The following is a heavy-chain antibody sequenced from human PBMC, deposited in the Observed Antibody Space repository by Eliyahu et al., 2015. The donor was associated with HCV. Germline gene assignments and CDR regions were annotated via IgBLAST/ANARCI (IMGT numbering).Heavy chain of an antibody. CDR3: ARLERFSSGSY. J-gene: IGHJ4*02. CDR2: IYYSGST. V-gene: IGHV4-39*01. D-gene: IGHD6-19*01. Sequence: QLQLQESGSGLVKPSETLSLTCTVSXGSISSSSYYWGWIRQPPGKGLEWIGSIYYSGSTYYNPSLKSRVTISVDTSKNQFSLKLSSVTAADTAVYYCARLERFSSGSYWGQGTLVTVSS. CDR1: XGSISSSSYY.